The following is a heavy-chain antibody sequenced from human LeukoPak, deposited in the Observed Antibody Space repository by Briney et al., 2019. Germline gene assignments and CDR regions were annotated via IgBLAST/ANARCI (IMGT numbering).Heavy chain of an antibody. V-gene: IGHV3-7*01. CDR2: IKQDGSEK. Sequence: GGSLRLSCAASGFTFSSYWMSWVRQAPGKGLEWVANIKQDGSEKYYVDSVKGRFTISRDNAKNSLYLQMNRLRAEDTAVYYCARDRIGIVGTFDYWGQGTLVTVSS. D-gene: IGHD2/OR15-2a*01. CDR1: GFTFSSYW. J-gene: IGHJ4*02. CDR3: ARDRIGIVGTFDY.